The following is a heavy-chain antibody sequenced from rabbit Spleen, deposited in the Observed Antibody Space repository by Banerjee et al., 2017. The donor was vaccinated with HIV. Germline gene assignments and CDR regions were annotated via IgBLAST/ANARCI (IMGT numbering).Heavy chain of an antibody. CDR1: GFSFSSRYY. J-gene: IGHJ4*01. V-gene: IGHV1S45*01. CDR3: ARVGSGYYFSLNL. CDR2: IDTGSANT. Sequence: QEQLVESGGGLVQPEGSLTLTCTASGFSFSSRYYMCWVRQAPGKGLEWIGCIDTGSANTYYASWAKGRFTVSKASSTTVTLQMTSLTAADTATYFCARVGSGYYFSLNLWGQGTLVTVS. D-gene: IGHD1-1*01.